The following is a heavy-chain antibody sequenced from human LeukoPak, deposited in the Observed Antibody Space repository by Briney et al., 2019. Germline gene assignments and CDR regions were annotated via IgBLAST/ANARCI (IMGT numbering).Heavy chain of an antibody. J-gene: IGHJ4*02. Sequence: GGSLGLSCAASGFTFDDYAMHWVRQAPGKGLEWVSGISWNSGSIGYADSVKGRFTISRDNAKNSLYLQMNSLRAEGTALYYCAKGGWRYYDSSGYYDYWGQGTLVTVSS. CDR3: AKGGWRYYDSSGYYDY. D-gene: IGHD3-22*01. CDR2: ISWNSGSI. CDR1: GFTFDDYA. V-gene: IGHV3-9*01.